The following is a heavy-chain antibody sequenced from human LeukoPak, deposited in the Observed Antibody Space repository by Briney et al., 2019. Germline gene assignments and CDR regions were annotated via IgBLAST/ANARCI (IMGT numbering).Heavy chain of an antibody. D-gene: IGHD3-22*01. CDR3: ARGEDYYDSSGYSDY. J-gene: IGHJ4*02. CDR2: IYTSGST. Sequence: SQTLSLTCTVSGGSISSGSYYWSWIRQPAGKGLEWIGRIYTSGSTNYNPSLKSRVTISVDTSKNQFSLKLSSVTAADTAVYYCARGEDYYDSSGYSDYWGQGTLVTVSS. CDR1: GGSISSGSYY. V-gene: IGHV4-61*02.